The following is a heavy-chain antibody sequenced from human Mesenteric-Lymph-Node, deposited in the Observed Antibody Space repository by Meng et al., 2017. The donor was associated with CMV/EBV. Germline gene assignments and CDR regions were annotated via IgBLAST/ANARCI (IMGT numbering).Heavy chain of an antibody. J-gene: IGHJ4*02. CDR2: INTNTGNP. D-gene: IGHD1-26*01. CDR1: GYSFANYG. CDR3: ARRGGATTDY. Sequence: SGKASGYSFANYGMNWVRQATGQGLEWMGWINTNTGNPTYAKDFTGRFVFSLDTSVSTAYLQISSLEAEDTAMYYCARRGGATTDYWGQGTLVTVSS. V-gene: IGHV7-4-1*02.